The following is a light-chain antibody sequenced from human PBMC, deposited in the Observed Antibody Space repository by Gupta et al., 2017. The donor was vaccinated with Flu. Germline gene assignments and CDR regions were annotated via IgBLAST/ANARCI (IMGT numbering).Light chain of an antibody. Sequence: QSALTQPASVSVSPGQSITILCTGTSSDVWSYNLVSWYQQSPGTAPKLIIYGVNTRPSGVSDRFSGSKSGNTASLTISGLQCDDEGDYYCCSYKVVGARRVFGGGTKVTVL. CDR1: SSDVWSYNL. V-gene: IGLV2-23*02. CDR2: GVN. CDR3: CSYKVVGARRV. J-gene: IGLJ3*02.